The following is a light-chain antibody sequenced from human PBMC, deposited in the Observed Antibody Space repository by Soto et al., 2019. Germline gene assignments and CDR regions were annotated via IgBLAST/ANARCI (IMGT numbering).Light chain of an antibody. V-gene: IGKV3-15*01. Sequence: DIVMTQSPATLSVSPGERTTLSCRASRSVTTSLAWYQQKPGQAPRLLIYGAFTRATGIPARFSGTGSGTEFTLTISSLQSEDFALYYCQQYNDWPLTFGQGTKVDIK. CDR1: RSVTTS. CDR3: QQYNDWPLT. CDR2: GAF. J-gene: IGKJ1*01.